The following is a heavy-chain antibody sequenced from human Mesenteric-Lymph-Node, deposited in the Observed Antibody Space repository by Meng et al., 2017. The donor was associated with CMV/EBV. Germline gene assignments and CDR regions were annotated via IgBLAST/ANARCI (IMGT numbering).Heavy chain of an antibody. J-gene: IGHJ6*02. CDR1: DGSISSYC. Sequence: SETLSLTCTVSDGSISSYCWSWIRQPPGKGLEWIAYIYYNNNTNYNPSLKSRVSISIDTSKNQFSLKLSSVTAADTAVYYCARVTYCSSSRCYPGNYNYYGMDVWGQGTTVTVSS. CDR3: ARVTYCSSSRCYPGNYNYYGMDV. V-gene: IGHV4-59*01. CDR2: IYYNNNT. D-gene: IGHD2-2*01.